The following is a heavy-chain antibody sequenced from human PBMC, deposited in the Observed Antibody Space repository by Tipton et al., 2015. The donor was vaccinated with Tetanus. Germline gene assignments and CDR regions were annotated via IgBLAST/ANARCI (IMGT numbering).Heavy chain of an antibody. CDR3: ARRLGPYTGDQIWHFDL. Sequence: QSGAEVKKPGESLKISCQGSGYNFSLYWIAWVRQMPGKGLEWMGIIYPGDSDTTYSPSFQGQVTISADRSISTAYLQWSSLKASDTAVYFCARRLGPYTGDQIWHFDLWGRGTLVTVSS. V-gene: IGHV5-51*01. CDR1: GYNFSLYW. J-gene: IGHJ2*01. CDR2: IYPGDSDT. D-gene: IGHD7-27*01.